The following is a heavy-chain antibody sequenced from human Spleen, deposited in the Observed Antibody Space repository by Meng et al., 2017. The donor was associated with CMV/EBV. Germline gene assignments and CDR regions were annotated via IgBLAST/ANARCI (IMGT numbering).Heavy chain of an antibody. CDR1: GGSIRDSC. CDR3: ARAGVWRPNQ. CDR2: IDHKGNT. Sequence: SLTCAVYGGSIRDSCWSWIRQPPGKGLEWIGEIDHKGNTNYKPSLKSRVTMSVDTSKNQISLKLTTVTAADTAVYYCARAGVWRPNQWGLGTLVTVSS. V-gene: IGHV4-34*01. D-gene: IGHD3-10*01. J-gene: IGHJ4*02.